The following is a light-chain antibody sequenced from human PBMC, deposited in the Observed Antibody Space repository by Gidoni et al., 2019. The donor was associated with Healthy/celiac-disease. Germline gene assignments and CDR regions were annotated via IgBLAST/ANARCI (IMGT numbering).Light chain of an antibody. CDR3: QQYNIFPWS. CDR2: RAS. J-gene: IGKJ1*01. Sequence: DIQMTQSPSTLSASVGDRVTITCRANQTVNTWLAWYQQKPGKAPNLLIYRASSLKSGVHSRFSGSGSETEFTLTISSLQPDDLATYYCQQYNIFPWSFGQGTRFEIK. CDR1: QTVNTW. V-gene: IGKV1-5*03.